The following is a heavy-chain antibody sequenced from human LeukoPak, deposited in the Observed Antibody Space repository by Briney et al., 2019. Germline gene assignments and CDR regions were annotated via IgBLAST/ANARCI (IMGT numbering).Heavy chain of an antibody. CDR3: ASNTEKDRFDY. CDR2: IYYSGST. J-gene: IGHJ4*02. D-gene: IGHD5-18*01. Sequence: PSETLSLTCTVSGGSISSYYWSWIRQPPGKGLEWIGYIYYSGSTNYNPSLKSRVNISVDTSKNQFSLKLSSVTAADTAVYYCASNTEKDRFDYWGQGTLVTVSS. V-gene: IGHV4-59*01. CDR1: GGSISSYY.